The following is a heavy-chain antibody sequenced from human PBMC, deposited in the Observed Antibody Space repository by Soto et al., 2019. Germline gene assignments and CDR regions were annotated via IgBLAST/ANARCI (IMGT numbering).Heavy chain of an antibody. D-gene: IGHD3-22*01. CDR3: AHSSGYYYVINDAFDI. J-gene: IGHJ3*02. CDR1: GFTFSSYG. CDR2: IWYDGSNK. Sequence: QVQLVESGGGVVQPGRSLRLSCAASGFTFSSYGMHWVRQAPGKGLEWVAVIWYDGSNKYYADSVKGRFTISRDNSKNTLYLQMNSLRAEDTAVYYCAHSSGYYYVINDAFDIWGQGTMVTVSS. V-gene: IGHV3-33*01.